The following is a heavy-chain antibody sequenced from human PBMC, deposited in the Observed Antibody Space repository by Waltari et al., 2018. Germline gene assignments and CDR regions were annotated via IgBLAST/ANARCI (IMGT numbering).Heavy chain of an antibody. CDR3: ARATRIMITFGGVIAFDP. D-gene: IGHD3-16*02. V-gene: IGHV4-39*01. Sequence: QLQLQESGPGLVKPSETLSLTCTVSGGSISTDSYYWGWVRQPPGKGLGWIGSIYHTGSTYYNPSLKSRVTVSQDTPKNQFSLKLSSVTAADTALYYCARATRIMITFGGVIAFDPWGQGTLVTVSS. J-gene: IGHJ5*02. CDR1: GGSISTDSYY. CDR2: IYHTGST.